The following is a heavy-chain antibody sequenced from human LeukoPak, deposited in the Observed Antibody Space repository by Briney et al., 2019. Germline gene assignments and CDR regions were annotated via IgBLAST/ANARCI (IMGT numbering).Heavy chain of an antibody. V-gene: IGHV1-2*02. CDR2: INPNSGGT. CDR1: GYTFTGYY. Sequence: ASVKVSCKASGYTFTGYYMHWVRQAPGQGLEWMGWINPNSGGTNYAQKFQGRVTMTRDTSISTAYMELSRLRSDDTAVYYCAKDWAPYSSSGGRFDYWGQGTLVTVSS. D-gene: IGHD6-13*01. CDR3: AKDWAPYSSSGGRFDY. J-gene: IGHJ4*02.